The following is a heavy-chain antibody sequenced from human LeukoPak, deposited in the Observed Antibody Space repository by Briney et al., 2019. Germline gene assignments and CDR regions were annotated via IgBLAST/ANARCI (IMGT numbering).Heavy chain of an antibody. V-gene: IGHV5-51*01. J-gene: IGHJ5*02. CDR3: ARDSSGYIHWFDP. D-gene: IGHD3-22*01. Sequence: EESLKISCKGSGYSFTSYWIGWVRQMPGKGLEWRGIIYPGDSDTRYSPSFQGQVTISADKSISTAYLQWSSLKASDTAMYYCARDSSGYIHWFDPWGQGTLVTVSS. CDR1: GYSFTSYW. CDR2: IYPGDSDT.